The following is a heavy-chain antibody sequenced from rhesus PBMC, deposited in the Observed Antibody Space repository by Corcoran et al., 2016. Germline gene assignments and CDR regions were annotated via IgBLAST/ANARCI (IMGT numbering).Heavy chain of an antibody. J-gene: IGHJ2*01. Sequence: QVQLVQSGAEVKKPGSSVKVSCKASGYTFTDYYMHWVRQAPRQGLEWMGWINPYNGNTTYAQKFQGIVTMTRDTSTSTAYMELSSLRSEDTAVYYCASGSSYVHDWYFDLWGPGTPITISS. D-gene: IGHD4-29*01. CDR3: ASGSSYVHDWYFDL. CDR2: INPYNGNT. V-gene: IGHV1S2*01. CDR1: GYTFTDYY.